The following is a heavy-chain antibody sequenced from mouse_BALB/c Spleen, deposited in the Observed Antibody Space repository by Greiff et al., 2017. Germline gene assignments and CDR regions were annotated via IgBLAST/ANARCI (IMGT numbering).Heavy chain of an antibody. J-gene: IGHJ1*01. CDR1: GYSITSDYA. Sequence: EVKLQESGPGLVKPSQSLSLTCTVTGYSITSDYAWNWIRQFPGNKLEWMGYISYSGSTSYNPSLKSRISITRDTSKNQFFLQLNSVTTEDTATYYCARGKLGLWYFDVWGAGTTVTVSS. CDR3: ARGKLGLWYFDV. CDR2: ISYSGST. D-gene: IGHD4-1*01. V-gene: IGHV3-2*02.